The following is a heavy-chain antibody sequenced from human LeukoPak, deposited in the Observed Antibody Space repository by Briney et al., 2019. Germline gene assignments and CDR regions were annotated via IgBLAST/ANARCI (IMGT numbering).Heavy chain of an antibody. CDR3: ARGAVDALDY. CDR2: ISSSSSYI. Sequence: GGSLRLSCAASGFTFSSYSMNWVRQAPGKGLEWVSSISSSSSYIYYADSVKGRFTISRNKAKNSLYLQMNSQRAEDTAVYYCARGAVDALDYWGQGTLVTVSS. J-gene: IGHJ4*02. CDR1: GFTFSSYS. D-gene: IGHD6-19*01. V-gene: IGHV3-21*01.